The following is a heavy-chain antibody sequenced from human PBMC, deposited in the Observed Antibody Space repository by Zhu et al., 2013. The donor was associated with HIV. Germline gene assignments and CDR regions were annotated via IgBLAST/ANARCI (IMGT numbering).Heavy chain of an antibody. V-gene: IGHV1-2*02. CDR2: INPKSGGT. Sequence: QVQLLQSGAELKDPGSSVKVSCKASGGTFSSYPISWVRQAPGHGLEWMGWINPKSGGTNYAQQFQGRVTMTRYTSISTAYMELSSLRSEDTAVYYCAREQQLALYSWYYGLDVWGQGTTVTVSS. J-gene: IGHJ6*01. D-gene: IGHD6-13*01. CDR1: GGTFSSYP. CDR3: AREQQLALYSWYYGLDV.